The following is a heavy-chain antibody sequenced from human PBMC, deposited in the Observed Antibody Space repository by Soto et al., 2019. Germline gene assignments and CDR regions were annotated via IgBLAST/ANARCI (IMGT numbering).Heavy chain of an antibody. V-gene: IGHV3-30*18. Sequence: QVQLVESGGGVVQPGRSLRLSCAASGFTFNSYGMHWVRQAPGKGLEWVAAISNDGRNKYHVDSVKGRFTISRDNSKNALYLQMNSLRAEDTAVYYCAKEVVEPAGHYYYGMDVWGQGTTVTVSS. CDR3: AKEVVEPAGHYYYGMDV. D-gene: IGHD2-2*01. J-gene: IGHJ6*02. CDR1: GFTFNSYG. CDR2: ISNDGRNK.